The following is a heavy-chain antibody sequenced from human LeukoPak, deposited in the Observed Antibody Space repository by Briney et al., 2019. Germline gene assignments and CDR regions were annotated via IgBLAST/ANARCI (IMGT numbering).Heavy chain of an antibody. D-gene: IGHD5-12*01. J-gene: IGHJ3*02. CDR1: GFTFSSYA. Sequence: GGSLRLSCAASGFTFSSYAMSWVRQAPGKGLEWVSTISGSGGSTYYADSVKGRFTISRDNSKNTLYLQMNSLRAGDTAVYYCAKGRNNGYVSDAFDIWGQGTMVTVSS. CDR2: ISGSGGST. V-gene: IGHV3-23*01. CDR3: AKGRNNGYVSDAFDI.